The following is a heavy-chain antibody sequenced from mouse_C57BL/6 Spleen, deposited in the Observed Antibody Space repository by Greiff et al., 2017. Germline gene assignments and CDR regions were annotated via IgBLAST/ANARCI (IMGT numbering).Heavy chain of an antibody. Sequence: QVTLKVSGPGILQSSQTLSLTCSFSGFSLSTSGMGVSWIRQPSGKGLEWLAHIYWDDDKRYNPSLKSRPTISKDTSRNQVFLKITRVDTADTATYYGARRDYYGSSTTYYYAMDYWGQGTSVTVSS. J-gene: IGHJ4*01. V-gene: IGHV8-12*01. CDR2: IYWDDDK. D-gene: IGHD1-1*01. CDR3: ARRDYYGSSTTYYYAMDY. CDR1: GFSLSTSGMG.